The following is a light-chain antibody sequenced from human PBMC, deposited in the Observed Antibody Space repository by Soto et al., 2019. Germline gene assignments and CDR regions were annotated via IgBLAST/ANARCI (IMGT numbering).Light chain of an antibody. Sequence: EIVMTQSPATLSVSPGEGATLSCKASQNVYNNLAWYQQRPGQPPRLLIYDASTRATGISARFSGSGYGTEFTLTISSLQSEDFAVYFCQQCRKWPLTFGRWTKLDIK. CDR1: QNVYNN. CDR2: DAS. V-gene: IGKV3-15*01. J-gene: IGKJ4*01. CDR3: QQCRKWPLT.